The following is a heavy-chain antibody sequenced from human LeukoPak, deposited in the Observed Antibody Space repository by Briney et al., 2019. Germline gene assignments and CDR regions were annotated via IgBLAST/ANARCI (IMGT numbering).Heavy chain of an antibody. Sequence: GGSLRLSCAASGFTFSSYSMNWVRQAPGKGLEWVSSISSSSSYIYYADSVKGRFTISRDNAKNSLYLQMNSLRAEDTAVYYCARMQGYSYGGDYWGQGTLVTVSS. CDR1: GFTFSSYS. CDR3: ARMQGYSYGGDY. D-gene: IGHD5-18*01. V-gene: IGHV3-21*01. CDR2: ISSSSSYI. J-gene: IGHJ4*02.